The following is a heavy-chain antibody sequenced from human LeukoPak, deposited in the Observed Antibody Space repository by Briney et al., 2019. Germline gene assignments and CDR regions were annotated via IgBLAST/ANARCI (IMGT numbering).Heavy chain of an antibody. CDR3: ARVRHRGNYYYMDV. J-gene: IGHJ6*03. CDR2: IIPIFGTA. D-gene: IGHD3-16*01. Sequence: ASVKVSCKASGGTFSSYAISWVRQAPGQGLEWMGGIIPIFGTANYAQKFQGRVTITADESTSTAYMELSSLRSEDTAVYYCARVRHRGNYYYMDVWGKGTTVTVSS. CDR1: GGTFSSYA. V-gene: IGHV1-69*13.